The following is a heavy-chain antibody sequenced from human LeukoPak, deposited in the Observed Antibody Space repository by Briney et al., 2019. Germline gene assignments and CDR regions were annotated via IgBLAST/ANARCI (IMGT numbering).Heavy chain of an antibody. Sequence: NPSETLSLTCTVSGGSISSYYWSWIRQPPGKGLEWIGYIYYSGSTNYNPSLKSRVTISVDTSKNQFSLKLSSVTAADTAVYYCARSRTTRDLSSFDYWGQGTLVTVSS. CDR1: GGSISSYY. D-gene: IGHD4-17*01. CDR2: IYYSGST. J-gene: IGHJ4*02. V-gene: IGHV4-59*12. CDR3: ARSRTTRDLSSFDY.